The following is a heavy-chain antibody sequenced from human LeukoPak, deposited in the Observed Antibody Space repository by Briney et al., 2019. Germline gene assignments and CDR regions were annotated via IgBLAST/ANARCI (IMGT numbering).Heavy chain of an antibody. J-gene: IGHJ5*02. D-gene: IGHD3-16*02. CDR1: GGSFSDYY. CDR2: INHSGST. CDR3: AGYTRYNWFDP. V-gene: IGHV4-34*01. Sequence: SETLSLTCGVYGGSFSDYYWSWIRQPPGKGLEWIGDINHSGSTNYNPSLKSRVTMSVDTSKNQFSLKLSSVTAADTAVYYCAGYTRYNWFDPWGQGTLVTVSS.